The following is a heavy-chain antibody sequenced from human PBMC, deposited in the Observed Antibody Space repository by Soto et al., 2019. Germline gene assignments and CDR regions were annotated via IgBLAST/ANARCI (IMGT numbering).Heavy chain of an antibody. J-gene: IGHJ1*01. D-gene: IGHD3-22*01. CDR2: INWNGGST. Sequence: GGSLRLSCAASGFTFDDYGMSWVRQGPGKGLEWVSGINWNGGSTGYADSVKGRFTVSRDNAKNSLYLQMNSLRAEDTALYYCARDGHYYDSSGWGHWGQGTLVTVSS. V-gene: IGHV3-20*04. CDR1: GFTFDDYG. CDR3: ARDGHYYDSSGWGH.